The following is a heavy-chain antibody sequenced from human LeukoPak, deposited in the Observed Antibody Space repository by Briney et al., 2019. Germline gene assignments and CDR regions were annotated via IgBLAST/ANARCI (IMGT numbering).Heavy chain of an antibody. J-gene: IGHJ3*02. CDR2: INHSGST. V-gene: IGHV4-34*01. CDR3: ARGRGAPEWRRDGYNKRAFDI. CDR1: GGSFSGYY. Sequence: SETLSLTCAVYGGSFSGYYWSWIRQPPGKGLEWIGEINHSGSTNYNPSLKSRVTISVDTSKNQFSLKLSSVTAADTAVYYCARGRGAPEWRRDGYNKRAFDIWGQGTMVTVSS. D-gene: IGHD5-24*01.